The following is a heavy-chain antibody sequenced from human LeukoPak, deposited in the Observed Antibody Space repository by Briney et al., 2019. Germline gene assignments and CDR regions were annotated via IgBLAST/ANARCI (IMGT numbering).Heavy chain of an antibody. CDR3: AKALGSTWLDY. V-gene: IGHV3-30*18. Sequence: GVSLRLSCAASGFTFSGYGIHWVRQGPGKGLEWVAFISYDGSIKYYVDSVKGRFTISRDNSKNTLYLQVNSLRVEDTAFYYCAKALGSTWLDYWGQGTLVTVSS. J-gene: IGHJ4*02. D-gene: IGHD6-13*01. CDR1: GFTFSGYG. CDR2: ISYDGSIK.